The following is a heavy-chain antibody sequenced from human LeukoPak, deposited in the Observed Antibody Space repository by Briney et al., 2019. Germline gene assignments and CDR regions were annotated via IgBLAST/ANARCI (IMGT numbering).Heavy chain of an antibody. Sequence: KPSETLSLTCTVSGGSISSGGYYWSWIRQHPGKGLEWIGYIYYSGSTYYNPSLKSRVTISVDTSKNQFSLKLSSVTAADTAVYYCARVVYYVSSGYHRFDYWGQGTLVTVSS. J-gene: IGHJ4*02. D-gene: IGHD3-22*01. CDR2: IYYSGST. V-gene: IGHV4-31*03. CDR1: GGSISSGGYY. CDR3: ARVVYYVSSGYHRFDY.